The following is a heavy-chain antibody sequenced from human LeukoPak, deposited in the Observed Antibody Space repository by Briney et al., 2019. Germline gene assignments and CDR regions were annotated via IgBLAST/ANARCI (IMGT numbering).Heavy chain of an antibody. V-gene: IGHV4-39*07. CDR1: GGSISSSNYY. D-gene: IGHD3-22*01. J-gene: IGHJ4*02. CDR2: IYYTGST. CDR3: ARGGRGYDSSGYYYLLY. Sequence: SETLSLTCTVSGGSISSSNYYWGWIRQPPGEGLEWIGSIYYTGSTYYNPSLKSRVTISVDTSKNQFSLKLNSVTAADTAVYYCARGGRGYDSSGYYYLLYWGQGTLVTVSS.